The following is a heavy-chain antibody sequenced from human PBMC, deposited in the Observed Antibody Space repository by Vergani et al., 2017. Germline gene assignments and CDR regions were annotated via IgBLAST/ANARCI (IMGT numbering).Heavy chain of an antibody. CDR1: RYSITNYW. V-gene: IGHV5-51*03. Sequence: EVQLVQSGAEVKKPGESLKISCQGSRYSITNYWIAWVRQRPGKGGGGVGIIYAGDSDVRYSPSFQGQVTMSVDKSLSTAYLQWSSLKASDTATYYCAKTHDFSSLYSSYNWFDPWGQGTQVTVSS. CDR2: IYAGDSDV. CDR3: AKTHDFSSLYSSYNWFDP. D-gene: IGHD3-3*01. J-gene: IGHJ5*02.